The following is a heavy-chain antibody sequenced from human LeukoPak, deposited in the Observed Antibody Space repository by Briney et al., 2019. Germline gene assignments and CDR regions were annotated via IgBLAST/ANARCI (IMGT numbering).Heavy chain of an antibody. D-gene: IGHD3-22*01. CDR1: GFTFSSHR. CDR2: IKQDGSEK. Sequence: GGSLRLSCAASGFTFSSHRMNWVRQAPGKGLEWVANIKQDGSEKYYVDSVKGRFTISRDNAKNSLYLQMNSLRAEDTAVYYCARDLTTLIDYYDSSGPIDYWGQGTLVTVSS. CDR3: ARDLTTLIDYYDSSGPIDY. J-gene: IGHJ4*02. V-gene: IGHV3-7*01.